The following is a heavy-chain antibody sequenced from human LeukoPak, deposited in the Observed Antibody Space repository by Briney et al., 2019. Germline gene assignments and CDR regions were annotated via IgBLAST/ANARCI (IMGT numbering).Heavy chain of an antibody. J-gene: IGHJ4*02. CDR2: IKSKTDGGTT. D-gene: IGHD6-13*01. V-gene: IGHV3-15*01. CDR3: TTDIAGETDY. CDR1: GFTFSNAW. Sequence: GGSLRLSCAASGFTFSNAWMRWVRQAPGKGMEWVGGIKSKTDGGTTDYAAPVKGRFTISRDDSKNTLYLQMNRLKTEDTAVYYCTTDIAGETDYWGQGTLVTVSS.